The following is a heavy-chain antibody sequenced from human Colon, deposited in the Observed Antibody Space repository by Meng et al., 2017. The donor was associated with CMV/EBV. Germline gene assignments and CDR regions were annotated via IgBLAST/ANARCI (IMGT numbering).Heavy chain of an antibody. D-gene: IGHD2-2*01. V-gene: IGHV1-8*03. Sequence: ASVKVSCKASGGIFSSYAISWVRQAPGQGLEWMGWMNPNSGNTGYAQKFQGRVTITRNTSISTAYMELSSLRSEDTAVYYCARGSWGGAPYCSSTSCYSFDYWGQGTLVTVSS. J-gene: IGHJ4*02. CDR1: GGIFSSYA. CDR3: ARGSWGGAPYCSSTSCYSFDY. CDR2: MNPNSGNT.